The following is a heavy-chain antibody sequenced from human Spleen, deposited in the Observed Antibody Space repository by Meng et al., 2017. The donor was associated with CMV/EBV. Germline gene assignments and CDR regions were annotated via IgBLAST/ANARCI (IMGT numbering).Heavy chain of an antibody. J-gene: IGHJ5*02. CDR1: GYTFADYH. Sequence: ASVKVSCKASGYTFADYHIHWVRQAPGQGLEWMGWINPNSGGTRSAQRLQGRVTMTRDTSISTAYMELSGLRSDDTAVYYCARGHSNWFDPWGQGTLVTVSS. CDR3: ARGHSNWFDP. V-gene: IGHV1-2*02. CDR2: INPNSGGT.